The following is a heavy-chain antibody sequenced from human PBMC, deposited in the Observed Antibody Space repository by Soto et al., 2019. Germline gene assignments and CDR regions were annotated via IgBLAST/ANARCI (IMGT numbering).Heavy chain of an antibody. Sequence: PSETLSLTCTVSGGSISSSSYYWGWIRQPPGKGLEWIGSLHYSGSTYYNPSLKSRVSISVDTSKIQFSLRLSSVTAAGTAVYYCARQVLGSDYYGMDVWGQGTTVTVYS. V-gene: IGHV4-39*01. CDR2: LHYSGST. CDR1: GGSISSSSYY. J-gene: IGHJ6*02. D-gene: IGHD3-10*01. CDR3: ARQVLGSDYYGMDV.